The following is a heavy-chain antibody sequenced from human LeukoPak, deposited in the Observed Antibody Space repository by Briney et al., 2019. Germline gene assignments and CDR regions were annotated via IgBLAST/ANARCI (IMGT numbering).Heavy chain of an antibody. V-gene: IGHV3-23*01. J-gene: IGHJ4*02. D-gene: IGHD3-10*01. CDR3: AKDLRSGYGSGD. Sequence: GGSLRLSCAASGITFSSYAMSWVRQAPGKGLEWVSTISGSGGSTYYADSVKGRFTISRDNSKNTLYLRMNSLRAEDTAVYYCAKDLRSGYGSGDWGQGTLVTVSS. CDR2: ISGSGGST. CDR1: GITFSSYA.